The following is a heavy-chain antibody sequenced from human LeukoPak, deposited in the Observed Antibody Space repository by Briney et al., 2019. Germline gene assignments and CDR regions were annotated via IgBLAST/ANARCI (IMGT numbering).Heavy chain of an antibody. CDR2: INRSGST. V-gene: IGHV4-34*01. D-gene: IGHD6-13*01. Sequence: SETLSLTCAVYGGSFSGYYWSWIRQPPGKGLEWIGEINRSGSTNYNPSLKSRVTISVDTSKNQFSLRLSSVTAADTAVYYCARMRVAAAGLNWFDPWGQGTLVTVSS. CDR3: ARMRVAAAGLNWFDP. J-gene: IGHJ5*02. CDR1: GGSFSGYY.